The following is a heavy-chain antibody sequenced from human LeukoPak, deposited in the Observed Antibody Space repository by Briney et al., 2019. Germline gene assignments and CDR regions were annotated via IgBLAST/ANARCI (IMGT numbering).Heavy chain of an antibody. CDR2: ISGSGGST. CDR3: ASLMYSSGWYET. V-gene: IGHV3-23*01. Sequence: GGSLRLSCAASGFTFSSYAMSWVRQAPGKGLEWVSAISGSGGSTYYADSVKGRFTISRDNAKNSLYLQMNSLRAEDTAVYYCASLMYSSGWYETWGQGTLVTVSS. D-gene: IGHD6-19*01. J-gene: IGHJ5*02. CDR1: GFTFSSYA.